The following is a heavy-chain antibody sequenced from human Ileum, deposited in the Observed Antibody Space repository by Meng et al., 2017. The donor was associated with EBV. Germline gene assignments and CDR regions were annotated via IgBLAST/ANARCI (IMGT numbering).Heavy chain of an antibody. V-gene: IGHV3-53*01. CDR1: GFTVSSYH. Sequence: QLGESGAGSITPGGSLGLVCAPFGFTVSSYHMSWLRQAPGKGLEGVSNIYTGGDTFFADSVKDPFTISRDNSKITLVLQMTRQTVEYTAVYYCARGPDWAKGGYWGLGTLVTVSS. CDR2: IYTGGDT. J-gene: IGHJ4*02. D-gene: IGHD3/OR15-3a*01. CDR3: ARGPDWAKGGY.